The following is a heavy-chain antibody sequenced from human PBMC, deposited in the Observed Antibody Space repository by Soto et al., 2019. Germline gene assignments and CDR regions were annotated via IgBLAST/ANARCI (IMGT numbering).Heavy chain of an antibody. J-gene: IGHJ4*02. D-gene: IGHD6-19*01. V-gene: IGHV3-48*01. CDR2: ISSSSSTI. CDR1: GFTFSSYS. Sequence: EVQLVESGGGLVQPGGSLRLSCAASGFTFSSYSMNWVRQAPGKGLEWVSYISSSSSTIYYADSVKGRFTISRDNAKNSLYLQMNSLRVEDTAVYYCARGGAVAGTPFDYWGQGTLVTVSS. CDR3: ARGGAVAGTPFDY.